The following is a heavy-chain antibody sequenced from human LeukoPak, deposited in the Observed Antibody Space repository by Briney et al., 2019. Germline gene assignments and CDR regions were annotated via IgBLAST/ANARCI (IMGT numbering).Heavy chain of an antibody. CDR2: ISGGGGST. CDR3: TKDLGYCSSTSCYSWFDP. V-gene: IGHV3-23*01. Sequence: GGSLRLSCAASGFTFSSYAMSWVRQAPGKGLEWVSTISGGGGSTYYVDSVKGRFTISRDNSKNTLYLQMNSLRAEDTAVYYCTKDLGYCSSTSCYSWFDPWGQGTLVTVSS. CDR1: GFTFSSYA. J-gene: IGHJ5*02. D-gene: IGHD2-2*01.